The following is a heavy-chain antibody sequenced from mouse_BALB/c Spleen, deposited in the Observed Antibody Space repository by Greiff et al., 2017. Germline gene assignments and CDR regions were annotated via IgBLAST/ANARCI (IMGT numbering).Heavy chain of an antibody. D-gene: IGHD2-1*01. CDR1: GYTFTSYT. V-gene: IGHV1-4*02. J-gene: IGHJ4*01. Sequence: VQLQQSAAELARPGASVKMSCKASGYTFTSYTMHWVKQRPGQGLEWIGYINPSSGYTEYNQKFKDKTTLTADKSSSTAYMQLSSLTSEDSAVYYCARRGYGNLYAMDYWGQGTSVTVSS. CDR3: ARRGYGNLYAMDY. CDR2: INPSSGYT.